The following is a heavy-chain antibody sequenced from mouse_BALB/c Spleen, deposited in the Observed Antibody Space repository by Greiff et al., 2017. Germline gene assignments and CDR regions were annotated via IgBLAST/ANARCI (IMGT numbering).Heavy chain of an antibody. J-gene: IGHJ1*01. CDR1: GFTFSSYT. CDR2: ISNGGGST. CDR3: ARRDYYGSSYGYFDV. D-gene: IGHD1-1*01. V-gene: IGHV5-12-2*01. Sequence: EVHLVESGGGLVQPGGSLKLSCAASGFTFSSYTMSWVRQTPEKRLEWVAYISNGGGSTYYPDTVKGRFTISRDNAKNTLYLQMSSLKSEDTAMYYCARRDYYGSSYGYFDVWGAGTTVTVSS.